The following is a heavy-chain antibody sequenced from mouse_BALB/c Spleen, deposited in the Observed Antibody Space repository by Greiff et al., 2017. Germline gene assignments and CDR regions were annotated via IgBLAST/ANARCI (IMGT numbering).Heavy chain of an antibody. V-gene: IGHV7-3*02. D-gene: IGHD4-1*02. CDR2: IRNKANGYTT. Sequence: EVKLVESGGGLVQPGGSLRLSCATSGFTFTDYYMSWVRQPPGKALEWLGFIRNKANGYTTEYSASVKGRFTISRDNSQSILYLQMNTLRAEDSATYYCARGNWDYYAMDYWGQGTSVTVSS. J-gene: IGHJ4*01. CDR3: ARGNWDYYAMDY. CDR1: GFTFTDYY.